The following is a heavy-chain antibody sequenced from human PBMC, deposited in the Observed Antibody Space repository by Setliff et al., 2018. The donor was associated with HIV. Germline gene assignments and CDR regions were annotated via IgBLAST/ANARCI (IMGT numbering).Heavy chain of an antibody. CDR1: GGSISSGGCY. V-gene: IGHV4-31*03. Sequence: SETLSLTCTVSGGSISSGGCYWSWIRQHPGKGLEWIGYIYYSGTTHYNPSLKSRVFISVDTSKNQFSLKLSSVTAADTAVYYCARQPSWGSIDYWGQGTLVTVSA. CDR2: IYYSGTT. J-gene: IGHJ4*02. CDR3: ARQPSWGSIDY. D-gene: IGHD7-27*01.